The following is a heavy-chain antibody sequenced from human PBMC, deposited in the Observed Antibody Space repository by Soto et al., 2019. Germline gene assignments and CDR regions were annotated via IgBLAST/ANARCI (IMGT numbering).Heavy chain of an antibody. V-gene: IGHV5-51*01. Sequence: GESLKISCKGSGYSFTSYWIGWVRQMPGKGLEWMGIIYPGDSDTRYSPSFQGQVTISADKSISTAYLQWSSLKASDTAMYYCARQGAAAGRTYWFDPWGQGTLVTVS. D-gene: IGHD6-13*01. CDR2: IYPGDSDT. CDR3: ARQGAAAGRTYWFDP. CDR1: GYSFTSYW. J-gene: IGHJ5*02.